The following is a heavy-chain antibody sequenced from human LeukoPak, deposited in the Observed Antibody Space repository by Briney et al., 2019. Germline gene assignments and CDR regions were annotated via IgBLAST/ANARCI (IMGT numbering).Heavy chain of an antibody. CDR3: ARGLFLSGYLDAFDI. CDR1: RFSFSNYW. Sequence: GGSLRLSCTPSRFSFSNYWMAWVRQAPGKGLEWVGNVNQDGSERNYVDSVKGRFTISRDNAKNSLYLQMNSLKVEDTALYYCARGLFLSGYLDAFDIWGQGTVVTVSS. J-gene: IGHJ3*02. CDR2: VNQDGSER. D-gene: IGHD3-22*01. V-gene: IGHV3-7*03.